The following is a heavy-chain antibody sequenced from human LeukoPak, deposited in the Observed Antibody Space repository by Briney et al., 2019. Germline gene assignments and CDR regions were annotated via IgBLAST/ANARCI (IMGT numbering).Heavy chain of an antibody. CDR3: ATPTYDSSGYYYYFDY. CDR2: ISSSGSTI. CDR1: GFTFSSYE. J-gene: IGHJ4*02. Sequence: PGGSLRLSCAASGFTFSSYEMNWVRQAPGKGLEWVSYISSSGSTIYYADSVKGRFTISRDNSKNTLYLQMNSLRAEDTAVYYCATPTYDSSGYYYYFDYWGQGTLVTVSS. V-gene: IGHV3-48*03. D-gene: IGHD3-22*01.